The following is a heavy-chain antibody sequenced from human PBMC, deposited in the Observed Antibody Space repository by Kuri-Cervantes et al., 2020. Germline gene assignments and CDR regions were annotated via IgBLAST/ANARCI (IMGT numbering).Heavy chain of an antibody. CDR3: ARTLLGELYYFDY. CDR2: ISYDGSNK. Sequence: GESLKISCAASGFTFSSYAMHWVRQAPGKGLEWVAVISYDGSNKYYADSVKGRFTISRDNSKNTLYLQMNSLRAEDTAVYYCARTLLGELYYFDYWGQGTLVTVSS. J-gene: IGHJ4*02. CDR1: GFTFSSYA. D-gene: IGHD3-16*01. V-gene: IGHV3-30-3*01.